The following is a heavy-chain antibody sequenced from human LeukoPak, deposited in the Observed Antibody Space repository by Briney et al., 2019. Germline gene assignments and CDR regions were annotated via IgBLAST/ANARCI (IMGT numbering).Heavy chain of an antibody. Sequence: SETLFHTCTVPGGPISSYYWSWIRQPPGKGQELIGYIYTSGSTNYNPSLKSQVTISVNTSKIQFTLKLSAVTAADTAVYYCAKLRGNSYRYRGWFDPWGQGTLVTVSS. CDR1: GGPISSYY. V-gene: IGHV4-4*09. CDR3: AKLRGNSYRYRGWFDP. D-gene: IGHD5-18*01. CDR2: IYTSGST. J-gene: IGHJ5*02.